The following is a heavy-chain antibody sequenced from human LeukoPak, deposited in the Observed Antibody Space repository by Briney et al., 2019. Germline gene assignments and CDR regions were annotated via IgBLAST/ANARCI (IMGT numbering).Heavy chain of an antibody. J-gene: IGHJ4*02. Sequence: SETLSLTCSVSGDSISNGHYYWGWIRQPPGKGLEWLATISSRGSTFYNPSLKSRVTISVDTSKNQVSLNLSSVTASDTSLYYCARLNPLEHLFSFYFDSWGQGILATVSS. CDR3: ARLNPLEHLFSFYFDS. CDR2: ISSRGST. D-gene: IGHD3-3*01. V-gene: IGHV4-39*01. CDR1: GDSISNGHYY.